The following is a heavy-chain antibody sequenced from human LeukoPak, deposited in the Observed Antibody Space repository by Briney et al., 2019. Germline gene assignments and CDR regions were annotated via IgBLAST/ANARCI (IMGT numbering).Heavy chain of an antibody. CDR2: IYYSGST. D-gene: IGHD6-13*01. V-gene: IGHV4-59*01. J-gene: IGHJ4*02. Sequence: SETLSLTCTVSGGSISSYYWSWIRQPPGQGLEWIGYIYYSGSTNYNPSLKSRVTISVDTSKNQFSLKLSSVTAADTAVYYCARASGYSSSWYSGKLYYFDYWGQGTLVTVSS. CDR1: GGSISSYY. CDR3: ARASGYSSSWYSGKLYYFDY.